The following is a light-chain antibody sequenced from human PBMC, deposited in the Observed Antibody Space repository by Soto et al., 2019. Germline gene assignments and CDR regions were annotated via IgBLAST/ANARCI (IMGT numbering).Light chain of an antibody. CDR2: GAS. CDR3: QQYNNWPPLT. Sequence: EIVMTQSPATLSVSPGERATLSCRASQSVSSNLAWYQQKPGQAPRLLIYGASTRATGIPARFSGSGSETEFTLTISSLQSEDFAVXYCQQYNNWPPLTFGGGTKVEIK. V-gene: IGKV3-15*01. CDR1: QSVSSN. J-gene: IGKJ4*01.